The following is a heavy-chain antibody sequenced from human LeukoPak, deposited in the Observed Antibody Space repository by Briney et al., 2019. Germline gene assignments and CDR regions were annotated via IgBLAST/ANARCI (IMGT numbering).Heavy chain of an antibody. V-gene: IGHV1-8*01. Sequence: EASVKVSCKASGYTFSAYDINWVRQATGQGLEWMGWMNPNSGNTGFAQKFQGRVTMTRDTSINTAYMVLSNLRSEDTAVYYCARVSQTPAYYYTSCYYYHGYWGQGTRVTVSS. CDR3: ARVSQTPAYYYTSCYYYHGY. D-gene: IGHD3-22*01. CDR2: MNPNSGNT. CDR1: GYTFSAYD. J-gene: IGHJ4*02.